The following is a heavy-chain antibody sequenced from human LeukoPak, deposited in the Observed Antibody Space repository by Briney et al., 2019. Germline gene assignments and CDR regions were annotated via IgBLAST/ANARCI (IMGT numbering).Heavy chain of an antibody. D-gene: IGHD6-19*01. CDR3: AKGRINDRYSSGWYGTYYYYYGMDV. CDR2: ISYDGSNK. CDR1: GFTFSSYG. Sequence: GGSLRLSCAASGFTFSSYGMHWVRQAPGKGLEWVAVISYDGSNKYYGDSVKGRFTISRDNSKNTLYLQMNSLRAEDTAVYYCAKGRINDRYSSGWYGTYYYYYGMDVWGQGTTVTVSS. V-gene: IGHV3-30*18. J-gene: IGHJ6*02.